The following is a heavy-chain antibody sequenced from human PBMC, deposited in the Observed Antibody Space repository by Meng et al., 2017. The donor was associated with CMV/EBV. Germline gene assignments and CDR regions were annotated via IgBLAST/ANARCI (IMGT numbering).Heavy chain of an antibody. Sequence: GESLKISCAASRFTFSSNRMSWVRQAPGKGLGWVANIKQDGSEKYYVDSVKGRFTISSDNAKNSLYLQMNSLRAEDTAVYYCARDRNNWTLFRYYYYGMDVWGQGTTVAVSS. CDR1: RFTFSSNR. D-gene: IGHD1-1*01. CDR3: ARDRNNWTLFRYYYYGMDV. J-gene: IGHJ6*02. CDR2: IKQDGSEK. V-gene: IGHV3-7*01.